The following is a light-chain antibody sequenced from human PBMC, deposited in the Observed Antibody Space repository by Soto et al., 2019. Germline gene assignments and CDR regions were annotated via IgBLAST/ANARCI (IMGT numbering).Light chain of an antibody. J-gene: IGKJ5*01. CDR1: EDINSR. V-gene: IGKV1-12*01. CDR2: AAF. Sequence: DIQVTQSPSSVSASVGDRVTISCRASEDINSRLAWYQQKPGNAPKLLIYAAFILQSGAPSRFSGYGSGTDFTLSISSLQPEDFATYYCQQADSFPITFGQGTRLEIK. CDR3: QQADSFPIT.